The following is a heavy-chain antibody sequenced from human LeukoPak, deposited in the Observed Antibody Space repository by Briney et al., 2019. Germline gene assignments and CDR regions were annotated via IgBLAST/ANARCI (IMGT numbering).Heavy chain of an antibody. CDR2: IIPIFGTA. CDR1: GGTFISYA. V-gene: IGHV1-69*01. J-gene: IGHJ6*04. Sequence: SVTVSCKASGGTFISYAISWVRQAPGQELEWMGGIIPIFGTANYAQKFQGRATITEDESKSTAYMELSSLRSEDTAVYYCARERGGGSGSSDYYYYYGMDVWGKGTTVTVSS. D-gene: IGHD3-10*01. CDR3: ARERGGGSGSSDYYYYYGMDV.